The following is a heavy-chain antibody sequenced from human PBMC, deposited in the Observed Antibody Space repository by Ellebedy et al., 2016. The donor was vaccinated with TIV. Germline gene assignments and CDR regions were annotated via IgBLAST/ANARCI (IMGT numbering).Heavy chain of an antibody. CDR3: AGGGSGYNNY. J-gene: IGHJ4*02. CDR2: IQPDGTTT. D-gene: IGHD5-18*01. V-gene: IGHV3-74*01. CDR1: GFTFSRSW. Sequence: GESPKISCAASGFTFSRSWMHWVRLGTGKGLVWVSRIQPDGTTTNYADSVKGRFTVSRDNAKNTLYLQMNSLRAEETAVYYCAGGGSGYNNYWGQGSPVTVSS.